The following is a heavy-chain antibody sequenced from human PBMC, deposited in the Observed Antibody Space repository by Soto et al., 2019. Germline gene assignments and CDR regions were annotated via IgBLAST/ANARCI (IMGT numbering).Heavy chain of an antibody. Sequence: PGGSLRLSCAASGFTFSSYAMSWVRQAPGKGLEWVSAISGSGGSTYYADSVKGRFTISRDNSKNTLYLQMNSLRAEDTAVYYCAKEQSSGWPTHDAFDIWGQGTMVTVSS. J-gene: IGHJ3*02. D-gene: IGHD6-19*01. V-gene: IGHV3-23*01. CDR3: AKEQSSGWPTHDAFDI. CDR2: ISGSGGST. CDR1: GFTFSSYA.